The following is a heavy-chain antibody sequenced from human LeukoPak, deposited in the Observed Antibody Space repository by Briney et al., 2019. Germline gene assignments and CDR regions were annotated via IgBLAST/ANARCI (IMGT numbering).Heavy chain of an antibody. D-gene: IGHD2-15*01. CDR2: INNDGSST. V-gene: IGHV3-74*01. CDR3: VSSYCSGGSCYSASGY. J-gene: IGHJ4*02. CDR1: GFTFSSYW. Sequence: GGSLRLSCAASGFTFSSYWMHWVRQAPGKGLVWVSRINNDGSSTSYADSVKGRFTISRDNAKNTLYLQMNSLRAEDTAVYYCVSSYCSGGSCYSASGYWGQGTPVTVSS.